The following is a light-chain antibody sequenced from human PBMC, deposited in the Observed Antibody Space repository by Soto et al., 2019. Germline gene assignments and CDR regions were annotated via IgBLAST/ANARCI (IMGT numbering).Light chain of an antibody. CDR1: SSDVGGYNY. J-gene: IGLJ3*02. CDR2: EVS. V-gene: IGLV2-14*01. CDR3: SSYTSSSTWL. Sequence: QSALTQPASVSGSPGQSITISCTGTSSDVGGYNYVSWYQQHPGKAPKLMIFEVSNRPSGVSNRFSGSKSGNTASLIISGLQAEDEAASYCSSYTSSSTWLFGGGTKLTVL.